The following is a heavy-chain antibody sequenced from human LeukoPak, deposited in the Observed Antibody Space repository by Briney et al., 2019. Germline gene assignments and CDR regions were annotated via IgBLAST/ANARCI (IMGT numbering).Heavy chain of an antibody. D-gene: IGHD3-3*01. CDR1: GYTFTSHA. CDR2: INTNTGNP. Sequence: ASVKVSCKASGYTFTSHAMNWVRQAPGQGLEWIGWINTNTGNPTYAQGFTGRFVFSLDTSVNTAYLQISSLKAEDSAVYYCARWPSFGVLDDWGRGTLVTVSS. V-gene: IGHV7-4-1*02. CDR3: ARWPSFGVLDD. J-gene: IGHJ4*02.